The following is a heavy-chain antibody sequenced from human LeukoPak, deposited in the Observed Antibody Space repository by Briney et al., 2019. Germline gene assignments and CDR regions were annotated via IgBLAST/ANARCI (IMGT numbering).Heavy chain of an antibody. J-gene: IGHJ4*02. CDR1: GFTFSSYG. V-gene: IGHV3-30*19. Sequence: GGSLRLSCAASGFTFSSYGMHWVRQAPGKGLEWVAVISYDGSNKYYADSVKGRFTISRDNSKNTLYLQMNSLRAEDTAVYYCARVKRQQLVQEICLDYWGQGTLVTVSS. D-gene: IGHD6-6*01. CDR3: ARVKRQQLVQEICLDY. CDR2: ISYDGSNK.